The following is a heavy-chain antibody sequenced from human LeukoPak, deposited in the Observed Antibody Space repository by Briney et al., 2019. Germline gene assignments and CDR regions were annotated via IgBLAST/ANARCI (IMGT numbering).Heavy chain of an antibody. V-gene: IGHV3-9*01. J-gene: IGHJ4*02. CDR3: AKDLGDGYNFLSFDY. CDR2: ISWNSGSI. Sequence: GRSLRLSCAASGFTFDGYAMHWVRQAPGKGLEWVSGISWNSGSIGYADSVKGRFTTSRDNAKNSLYLQMNSLRAEDTALYYCAKDLGDGYNFLSFDYWGQGTLVTVSS. D-gene: IGHD5-24*01. CDR1: GFTFDGYA.